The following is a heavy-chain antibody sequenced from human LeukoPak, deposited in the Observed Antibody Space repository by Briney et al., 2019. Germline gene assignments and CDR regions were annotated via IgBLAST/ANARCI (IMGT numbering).Heavy chain of an antibody. J-gene: IGHJ4*02. CDR1: GFTFSTFA. V-gene: IGHV3-30-3*01. D-gene: IGHD4-17*01. CDR2: TSFDESNK. CDR3: AKDSVGGDYFFYYFDY. Sequence: GGSLRLSCAASGFTFSTFAMHWVRQAPGKGLEWVAFTSFDESNKFYADSVKGRFTISRDNSKNTLYLQMNSLRAEDTAVYYCAKDSVGGDYFFYYFDYWGQGTLVTVSS.